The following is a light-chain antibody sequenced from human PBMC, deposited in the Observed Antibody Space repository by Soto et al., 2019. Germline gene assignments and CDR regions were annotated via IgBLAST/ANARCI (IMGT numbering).Light chain of an antibody. CDR2: AAS. V-gene: IGKV1-39*01. Sequence: DIQMTQSPSSLSASVGDRVTVTCRASQSISTYLNWYQQKPGKAPELLIYAASSLQSGVPSRFSGSGSRTDFTLTISSLQAEDFATYYCQLSYRSPYTFGQGTKLEIK. CDR1: QSISTY. J-gene: IGKJ2*01. CDR3: QLSYRSPYT.